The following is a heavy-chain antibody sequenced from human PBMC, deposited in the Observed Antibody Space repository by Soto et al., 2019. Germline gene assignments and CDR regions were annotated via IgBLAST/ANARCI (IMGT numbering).Heavy chain of an antibody. CDR1: GFTFSSYG. Sequence: PGGSLRLSCAASGFTFSSYGMHWVRQAPGKGLEWVAVISYDGSNKYYADSVKGRFTISRDNSKNTLYLQMNSLRAEDTAVYYCAKESGVVVPADPTYYYYGMDVWGQGTTVTVYS. CDR3: AKESGVVVPADPTYYYYGMDV. J-gene: IGHJ6*02. CDR2: ISYDGSNK. D-gene: IGHD2-2*01. V-gene: IGHV3-30*18.